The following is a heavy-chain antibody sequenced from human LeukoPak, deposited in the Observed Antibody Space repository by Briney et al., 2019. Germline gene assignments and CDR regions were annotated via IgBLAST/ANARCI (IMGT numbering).Heavy chain of an antibody. CDR2: IGSGGSK. CDR3: AKGSVVPAALGY. D-gene: IGHD2-2*01. J-gene: IGHJ4*02. CDR1: GFTFSSYA. V-gene: IGHV3-23*01. Sequence: GGSLRLSCAASGFTFSSYAMIWVRQAPGKGLEWVSAIGSGGSKYYADSVKGRFTISRDNSKNTLYLQMNSLRAEDTAIYYCAKGSVVPAALGYWGQGTLVTVSS.